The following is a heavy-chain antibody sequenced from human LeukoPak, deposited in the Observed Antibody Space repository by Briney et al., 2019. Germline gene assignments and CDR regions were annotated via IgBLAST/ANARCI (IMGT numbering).Heavy chain of an antibody. V-gene: IGHV1-8*03. CDR2: MNPNSGNT. CDR3: ASGVITIFGVVIKGYYYMDV. D-gene: IGHD3-3*01. CDR1: GYTFTSYD. J-gene: IGHJ6*03. Sequence: ASVKVSCKASGYTFTSYDINWVRQATGQGLEWMGWMNPNSGNTGYAQKFQGRVTITRNTSISAAYMELSSLRSEDTAVYYCASGVITIFGVVIKGYYYMDVWGKGTTVTVSS.